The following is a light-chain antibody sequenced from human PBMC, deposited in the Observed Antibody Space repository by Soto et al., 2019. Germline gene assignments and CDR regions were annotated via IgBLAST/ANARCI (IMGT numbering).Light chain of an antibody. CDR2: AAS. CDR3: QQYYTYPPL. V-gene: IGKV1-8*01. J-gene: IGKJ3*01. CDR1: QGISSY. Sequence: AIRMTQSPSSLSASTGDRVTITCRASQGISSYLAWYQQKPGKAPELLIYAASTLQSRVPSRFSGSGSGTDFTLTISYLQSEDFATYYCQQYYTYPPLFGPGTKVDIK.